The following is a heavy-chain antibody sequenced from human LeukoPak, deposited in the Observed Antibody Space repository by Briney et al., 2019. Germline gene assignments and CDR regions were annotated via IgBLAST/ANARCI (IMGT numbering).Heavy chain of an antibody. J-gene: IGHJ5*01. CDR1: GFTFSSYA. V-gene: IGHV3-23*01. CDR2: ISGDGGST. CDR3: AKNWNSDS. D-gene: IGHD1-7*01. Sequence: GGSLRLSCAASGFTFSSYAMSWVRQAPGKGLEWVSAISGDGGSTYYADSVKGRFTISRDNSKNTHYLQMSSLRADDTAAYKCAKNWNSDSWGQGTLVTVSS.